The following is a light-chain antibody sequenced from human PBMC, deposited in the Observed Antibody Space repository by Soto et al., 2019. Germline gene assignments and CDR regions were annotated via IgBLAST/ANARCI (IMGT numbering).Light chain of an antibody. J-gene: IGLJ2*01. Sequence: QSVLTQPPSVSGAPGQRVTISCTGSSSNIGAPYDVHWYQHLPGTAPKLLIYGNSNRPSGVPDRFSGSKSGTSASLAITGLQAEDEGDYYCSSFVHKNNLLFGGGTKLTVL. CDR1: SSNIGAPYD. CDR2: GNS. CDR3: SSFVHKNNLL. V-gene: IGLV1-40*01.